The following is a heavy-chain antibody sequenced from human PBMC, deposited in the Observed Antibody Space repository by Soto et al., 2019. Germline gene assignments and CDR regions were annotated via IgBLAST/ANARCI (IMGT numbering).Heavy chain of an antibody. J-gene: IGHJ6*02. V-gene: IGHV1-69*06. D-gene: IGHD2-21*01. CDR3: ARAEVEMSNPLYYYGMDV. CDR2: IIPIFGTA. Sequence: SVKVSCKASGGTFSSYAISWVRQAPGQGLEWMGGIIPIFGTANYAQKFQGRVTITADKSTSTAYMELSSLRSEDTAVYYCARAEVEMSNPLYYYGMDVWGQVPTVTVSS. CDR1: GGTFSSYA.